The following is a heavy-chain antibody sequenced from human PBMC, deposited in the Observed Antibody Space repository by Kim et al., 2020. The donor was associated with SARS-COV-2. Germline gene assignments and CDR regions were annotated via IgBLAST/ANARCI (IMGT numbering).Heavy chain of an antibody. CDR1: RFIFSSYW. Sequence: GGSLRLSCAASRFIFSSYWMNWVRQAPGKGPEWVANIKQDGSEKYYLDSVKGRFAISRDNAKNSLYLQMNSLGVDDTAVYYCARGHVLGATPFYYWGQGTLVTVSS. J-gene: IGHJ4*02. CDR2: IKQDGSEK. D-gene: IGHD1-26*01. V-gene: IGHV3-7*01. CDR3: ARGHVLGATPFYY.